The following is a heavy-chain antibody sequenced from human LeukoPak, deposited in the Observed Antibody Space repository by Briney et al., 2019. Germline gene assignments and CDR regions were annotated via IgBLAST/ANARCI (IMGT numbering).Heavy chain of an antibody. Sequence: ESGGSLRLSCAASGFTFSSYAMNWVRQAPGKGLEWVPTISNSGDRTYYADSVKGRFTISRDNSKNTLYLQMNSLRAEDTAVYYCAKFPSYEWELLPVWFDPWGQGTLVTVSS. D-gene: IGHD1-26*01. J-gene: IGHJ5*02. CDR3: AKFPSYEWELLPVWFDP. V-gene: IGHV3-23*01. CDR2: ISNSGDRT. CDR1: GFTFSSYA.